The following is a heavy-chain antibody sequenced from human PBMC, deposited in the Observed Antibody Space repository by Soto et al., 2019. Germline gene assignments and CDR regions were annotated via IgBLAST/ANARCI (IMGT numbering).Heavy chain of an antibody. V-gene: IGHV4-61*03. CDR3: ARDQGYYDSSGYFDY. CDR1: GGSVSSGSFY. J-gene: IGHJ4*02. Sequence: QVQLQESGPGLVKPSETLSLTCTVSGGSVSSGSFYWTWIRQPPGKGLEWIGYIYYSGGTNYNPSLKNRVTISIDTSENHFSLKLSSVTAADTAVYYGARDQGYYDSSGYFDYWGQGTLVTVSS. CDR2: IYYSGGT. D-gene: IGHD3-22*01.